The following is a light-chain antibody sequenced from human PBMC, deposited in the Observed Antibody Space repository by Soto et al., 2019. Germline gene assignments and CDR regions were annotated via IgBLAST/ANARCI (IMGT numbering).Light chain of an antibody. CDR2: KAS. CDR3: QQYNGYGR. V-gene: IGKV1-5*03. J-gene: IGKJ1*01. Sequence: DIQMTQSPSTLSASVGDRVTITCRASQSISSWLAWYQQKPGKAPKLLIYKASSLESGVPSRFSGSGSGTEFTLTISSLQPDDIATYYCQQYNGYGRFGQGTKVDIK. CDR1: QSISSW.